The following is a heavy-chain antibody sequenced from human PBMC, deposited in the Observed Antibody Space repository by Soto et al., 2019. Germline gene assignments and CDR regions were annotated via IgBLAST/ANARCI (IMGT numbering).Heavy chain of an antibody. Sequence: EVQLLESGGGLVQPGGSLRLSCAASGFTFSSYAMSWVRQAPGKGLEWVSAISGSGGSTYYADSVKGRFTISRDNSKNTLYLQMNSRRAEDTAVYYCAKVFPTVTTDFYYYYYYGMDVWGQGTTVTVSS. D-gene: IGHD4-17*01. CDR3: AKVFPTVTTDFYYYYYYGMDV. V-gene: IGHV3-23*01. CDR2: ISGSGGST. CDR1: GFTFSSYA. J-gene: IGHJ6*02.